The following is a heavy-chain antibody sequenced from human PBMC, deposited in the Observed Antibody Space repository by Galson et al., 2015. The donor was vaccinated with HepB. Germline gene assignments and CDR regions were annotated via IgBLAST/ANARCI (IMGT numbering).Heavy chain of an antibody. CDR1: GFTFSDYY. V-gene: IGHV3-11*01. J-gene: IGHJ6*04. CDR2: ISNSGATI. D-gene: IGHD3-10*01. Sequence: SLRLSCAASGFTFSDYYLSWIRQAPGKGLEWLSYISNSGATIYYADSVKGRFTISRDNAKNSLYLQMNSLRAEDTAIYYCARDGRHGFLLDVWGKGTTVTVSS. CDR3: ARDGRHGFLLDV.